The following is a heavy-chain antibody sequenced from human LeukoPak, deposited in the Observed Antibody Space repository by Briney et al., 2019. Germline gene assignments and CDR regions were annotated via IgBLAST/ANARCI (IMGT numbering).Heavy chain of an antibody. J-gene: IGHJ4*02. CDR1: AGSINSANYY. D-gene: IGHD6-13*01. Sequence: KPSETLSLTSSVSAGSINSANYYWGWLRQPPGKGLEWIGSIYYSETTYDNPSLKSRVTISIETSKNQFSLKLSSVTAADTAVYYCARGVAAAGTSFDYWGQGTLVTVSS. V-gene: IGHV4-39*01. CDR2: IYYSETT. CDR3: ARGVAAAGTSFDY.